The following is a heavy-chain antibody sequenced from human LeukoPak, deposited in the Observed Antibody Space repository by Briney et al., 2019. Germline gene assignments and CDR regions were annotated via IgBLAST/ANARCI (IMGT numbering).Heavy chain of an antibody. D-gene: IGHD3-10*01. V-gene: IGHV4-34*01. CDR1: GGSFSGYY. J-gene: IGHJ4*02. Sequence: SETLSLTCAVYGGSFSGYYWSSIRQPPGKGLEWIGEINHSGSTNYNPSLKSRVTISVDTSKNQFSLKLSSVTAADTAVYYCARGRGGSLHYYGSGSPRPFDYWGQGTLVTVSS. CDR3: ARGRGGSLHYYGSGSPRPFDY. CDR2: INHSGST.